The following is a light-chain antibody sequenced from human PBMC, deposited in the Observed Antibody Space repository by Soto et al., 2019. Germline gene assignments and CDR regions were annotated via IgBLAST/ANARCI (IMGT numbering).Light chain of an antibody. CDR2: DAS. J-gene: IGKJ4*01. V-gene: IGKV3D-20*02. Sequence: VVMSHSPATLSVSPGEVATLSFRAIQSVSSSYLAWYQQKPGQAPRLLIYDASNRATGIPGRFSGSGSGTDFTLTISSLEPEDFAVYYCQQRSNWPSLTFGGGTKVDIK. CDR3: QQRSNWPSLT. CDR1: QSVSSSY.